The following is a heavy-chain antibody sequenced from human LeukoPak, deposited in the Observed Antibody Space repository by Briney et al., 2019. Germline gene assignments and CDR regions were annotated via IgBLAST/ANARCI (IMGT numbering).Heavy chain of an antibody. Sequence: PGGSLRLSCAASGFIFSSYWMSWVRQAPGKGLEWVANIKEDGSAKYYVDSVKGRFTISRDNAKNSLYLQTNSLRAEDTAVYYCARRALQYCSSTSCPALYYGVDVWGKGTTVTVSS. J-gene: IGHJ6*04. CDR1: GFIFSSYW. CDR2: IKEDGSAK. V-gene: IGHV3-7*03. D-gene: IGHD2-2*01. CDR3: ARRALQYCSSTSCPALYYGVDV.